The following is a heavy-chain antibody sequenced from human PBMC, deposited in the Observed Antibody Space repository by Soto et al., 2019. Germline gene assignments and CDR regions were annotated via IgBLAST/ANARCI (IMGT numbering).Heavy chain of an antibody. J-gene: IGHJ5*02. D-gene: IGHD2-15*01. CDR1: GYTFTTYG. Sequence: ASVKVSCKASGYTFTTYGISWVRQAPGQSLEWMGWINPDNGNTKSSQKFQDRVIITRDTSASTAYMDLSSLRSEDTAVYYCSRGIATGQLDPWGQGTLVTVSS. V-gene: IGHV1-18*04. CDR2: INPDNGNT. CDR3: SRGIATGQLDP.